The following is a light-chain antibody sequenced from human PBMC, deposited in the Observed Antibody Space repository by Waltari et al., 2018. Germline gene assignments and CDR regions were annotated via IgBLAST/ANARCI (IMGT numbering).Light chain of an antibody. CDR2: DVS. CDR1: NRDVGGYNS. CDR3: SSYTSRSTLVV. Sequence: QSALTQPAAVSGSHGQPITISCTGTNRDVGGYNSVSWYQQHPGKAPKVMVYDVSNRPSWGSNRVSGSKSGNVASLTLSGLQAEDEADYYCSSYTSRSTLVVFGGGTKVTVL. J-gene: IGLJ2*01. V-gene: IGLV2-14*03.